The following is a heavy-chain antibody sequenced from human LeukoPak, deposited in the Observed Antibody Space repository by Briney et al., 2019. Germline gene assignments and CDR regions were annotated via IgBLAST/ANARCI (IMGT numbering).Heavy chain of an antibody. CDR2: IYTSGST. J-gene: IGHJ6*03. Sequence: SETLSLTCTVSGGSTSNFYWSWIRQPAGKGLEWIGRIYTSGSTNYNPSLKSRVTMSIDTSKSQFSLKLSSVTAADTAVYYCARDYYGSGSYGYYYYYMDVWGKGTTVTISS. CDR1: GGSTSNFY. CDR3: ARDYYGSGSYGYYYYYMDV. V-gene: IGHV4-4*07. D-gene: IGHD3-10*01.